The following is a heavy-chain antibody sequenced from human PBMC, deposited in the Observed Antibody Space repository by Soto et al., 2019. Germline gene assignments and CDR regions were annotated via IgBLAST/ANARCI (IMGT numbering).Heavy chain of an antibody. Sequence: GGSLRLSCAASGFTFSSYGMHCVRQAPGKGLEWLAVRSYDGSNKYYADSVKGRFTISRDNSKNTLYLQMNSLRADDTAVYYCAKDQASGQGSFDSWGQGTLVTVSS. J-gene: IGHJ4*02. CDR3: AKDQASGQGSFDS. CDR1: GFTFSSYG. CDR2: RSYDGSNK. V-gene: IGHV3-30*18.